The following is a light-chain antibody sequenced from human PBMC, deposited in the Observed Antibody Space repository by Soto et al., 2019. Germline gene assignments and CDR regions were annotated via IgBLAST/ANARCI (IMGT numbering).Light chain of an antibody. CDR3: QRYNSVPPVT. Sequence: DIPMTQSPSSLSASVGDRVTITCRASPGISNYLAWYQQQPGKPPKLLMYAASTLQSGVPSRFSGSGSGTDFTLTISSRQPEDVATYYCQRYNSVPPVTFGPGTKVNL. J-gene: IGKJ3*01. CDR2: AAS. V-gene: IGKV1-27*01. CDR1: PGISNY.